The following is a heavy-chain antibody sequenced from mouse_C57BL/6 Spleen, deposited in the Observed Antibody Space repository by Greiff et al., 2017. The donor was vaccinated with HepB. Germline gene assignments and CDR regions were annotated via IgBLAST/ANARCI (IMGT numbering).Heavy chain of an antibody. CDR3: ARPYGNSWYFDV. CDR1: GYAFTNYL. V-gene: IGHV1-54*01. J-gene: IGHJ1*03. CDR2: INTGSGGT. Sequence: QVQLQESGAELVRPGTSVKVSCKASGYAFTNYLIEWVKQRPGQGLEWIGVINTGSGGTNSNEKFKGKATLTANNSTSTAYMQLSSLTSEDSAVYFCARPYGNSWYFDVWGTGTTVTVSS. D-gene: IGHD2-1*01.